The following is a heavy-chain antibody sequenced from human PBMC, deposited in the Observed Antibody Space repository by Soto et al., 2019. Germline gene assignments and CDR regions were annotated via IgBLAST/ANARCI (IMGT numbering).Heavy chain of an antibody. V-gene: IGHV4-59*01. J-gene: IGHJ6*02. CDR3: ARGIEGWYQGRYYYGMDV. CDR1: GSSMTTYY. Sequence: LSLTCSVSGSSMTTYYWHWIRQAPGKGLEWIGFIYNSGRGSTGSNPSLSSRVTFSIETSKNQFSLKLDSVTAADTAVYYCARGIEGWYQGRYYYGMDVWGQGTTVTVSS. CDR2: IYNSGRGST. D-gene: IGHD6-19*01.